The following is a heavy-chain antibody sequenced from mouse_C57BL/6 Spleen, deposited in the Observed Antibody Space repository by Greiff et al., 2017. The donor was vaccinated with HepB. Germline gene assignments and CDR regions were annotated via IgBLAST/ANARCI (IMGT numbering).Heavy chain of an antibody. D-gene: IGHD3-1*01. Sequence: EVQLVESGPGLVKPSQSLSLTCSVTGYSITSGYYWNWIRQFPGNELEWMGYISYDGSNNYNPSLKNRISITRDTSKNQFFLKLNSVTTEDTATYYCARDLGYYFDYWGQGTTLTVSS. CDR3: ARDLGYYFDY. CDR1: GYSITSGYY. J-gene: IGHJ2*01. CDR2: ISYDGSN. V-gene: IGHV3-6*01.